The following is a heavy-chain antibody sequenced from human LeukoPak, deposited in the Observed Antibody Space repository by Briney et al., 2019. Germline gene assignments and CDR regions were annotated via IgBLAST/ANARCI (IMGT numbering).Heavy chain of an antibody. CDR2: IYYSGST. Sequence: SETLSLTCTVSGGSISSSSYYWGWIRQPPGTGLEWIGSIYYSGSTYYNPSLKSRVTISVDTSKNQFSLKLSSVTAADTAVYYCARDGEETYWGQGTLVTVSS. CDR3: ARDGEETY. V-gene: IGHV4-39*07. J-gene: IGHJ4*02. D-gene: IGHD5-24*01. CDR1: GGSISSSSYY.